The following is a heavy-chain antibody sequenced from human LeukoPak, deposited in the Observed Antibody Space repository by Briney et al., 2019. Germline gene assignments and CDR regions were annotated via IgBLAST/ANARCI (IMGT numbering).Heavy chain of an antibody. CDR1: GFTFDDYG. CDR2: INWNGGST. D-gene: IGHD3-22*01. Sequence: PGGSLRLSCAASGFTFDDYGMSWVRQAPGKGLEWVSGINWNGGSTGYADSVKGRFTISRDNAKNSLYLQMNSLRTEDTALYYCAKGYYYDSSGYYFLDYWGQGTLVTVSS. J-gene: IGHJ4*02. CDR3: AKGYYYDSSGYYFLDY. V-gene: IGHV3-20*04.